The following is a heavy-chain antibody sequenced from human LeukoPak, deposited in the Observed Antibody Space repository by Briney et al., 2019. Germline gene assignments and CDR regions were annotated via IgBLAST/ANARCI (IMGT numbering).Heavy chain of an antibody. CDR2: ISWDGGST. CDR1: GFTFDDYA. V-gene: IGHV3-43D*03. J-gene: IGHJ3*02. D-gene: IGHD3-22*01. CDR3: ARVKSITMIVVVIPRNAFDI. Sequence: GGSLRLSCAASGFTFDDYAMHWVRQAPGKGLEWVSLISWDGGSTYYADSVKGRFTISRDNSKNSLYLQMNSLRAEDTAVYYCARVKSITMIVVVIPRNAFDIWGQGTMVTVSS.